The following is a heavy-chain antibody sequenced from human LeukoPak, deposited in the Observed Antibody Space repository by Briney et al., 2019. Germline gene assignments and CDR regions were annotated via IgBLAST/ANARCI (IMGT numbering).Heavy chain of an antibody. V-gene: IGHV3-21*01. J-gene: IGHJ4*02. CDR1: GFTFSSYG. CDR3: ARELTGIAVAGRGAFGY. CDR2: ISSSSSYI. D-gene: IGHD6-19*01. Sequence: GGSLRLSCAASGFTFSSYGMNWVRQAPGKGLEWVSSISSSSSYIYYADSVKGRFTISRDNAKNSLYLQMNSLRAEDTAVYYCARELTGIAVAGRGAFGYWGQGTLVTVSS.